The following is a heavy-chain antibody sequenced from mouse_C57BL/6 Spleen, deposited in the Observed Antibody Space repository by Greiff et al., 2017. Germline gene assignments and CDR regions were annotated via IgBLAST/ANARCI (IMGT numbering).Heavy chain of an antibody. J-gene: IGHJ2*01. D-gene: IGHD1-1*01. CDR3: ARLITTVVDY. CDR1: GFTFSSYT. CDR2: ISGGGGNT. Sequence: EVKLVESGGGLVKPGGSLKLSCAASGFTFSSYTMSWVRQTPGKRLEWVAPISGGGGNTYYPDSVKGRFTISRDNAKNTLYLQMSSLRAEDTALYYCARLITTVVDYWGQGTTLTVSS. V-gene: IGHV5-9*01.